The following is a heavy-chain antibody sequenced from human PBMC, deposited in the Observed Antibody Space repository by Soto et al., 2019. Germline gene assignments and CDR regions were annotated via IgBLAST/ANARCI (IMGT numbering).Heavy chain of an antibody. CDR3: VKDMTPGGADV. CDR1: GFAFGAYA. CDR2: VFCKGGST. V-gene: IGHV3-9*01. J-gene: IGHJ6*02. D-gene: IGHD4-17*01. Sequence: EVQLLESGGGLVQPGGSLRLSCAASGFAFGAYAMTWVRQAPGKGLEWVSGVFCKGGSTGYADSVKGRFTISRDNAKNSLYLQMNSLRIEDTAVYYCVKDMTPGGADVWGQGTTVTVSS.